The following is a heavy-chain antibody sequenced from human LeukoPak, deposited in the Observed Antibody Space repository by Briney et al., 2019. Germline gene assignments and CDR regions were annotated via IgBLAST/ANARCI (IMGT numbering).Heavy chain of an antibody. CDR3: AIGGDSSTSCYRCFNY. V-gene: IGHV5-51*01. D-gene: IGHD2-2*01. Sequence: NLGASLKISCEGSGYSFTNYWIGWARQMHGKGLEWMGIIYPDDFDTRYSPSFQGQVTISADKSIGTAYLQWSSLKASDTAMYYCAIGGDSSTSCYRCFNYWGQGTLVTVSS. J-gene: IGHJ4*02. CDR1: GYSFTNYW. CDR2: IYPDDFDT.